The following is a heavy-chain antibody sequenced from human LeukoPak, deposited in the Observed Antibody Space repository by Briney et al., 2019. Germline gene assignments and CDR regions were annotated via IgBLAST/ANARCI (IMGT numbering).Heavy chain of an antibody. CDR2: IRSDGTT. CDR3: ARSTGFCTSYYMDV. CDR1: GDSMGNYY. J-gene: IGHJ6*03. Sequence: PSETLSLTCTVSGDSMGNYYWNWLRQPAGKGLEWIGRIRSDGTTYANPSLESAVTMSVDTSNNHISLRLSSATAAYTAVYYCARSTGFCTSYYMDVWGKGTTVTVS. V-gene: IGHV4-4*07. D-gene: IGHD2-8*02.